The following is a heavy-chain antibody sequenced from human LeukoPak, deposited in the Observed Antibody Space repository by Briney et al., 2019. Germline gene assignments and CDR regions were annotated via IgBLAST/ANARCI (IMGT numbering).Heavy chain of an antibody. CDR1: GHTFTSYY. D-gene: IGHD6-19*01. CDR2: INPSGGST. Sequence: ASVKVSCKASGHTFTSYYMHWVRQAPGQGLEWMGIINPSGGSTSYAQKFQGRVTMTRDMSTSTVYMELSSLRSEDTAVYYCARDGVAVAGTPRFDPWGQGTLVTVSS. V-gene: IGHV1-46*01. J-gene: IGHJ5*02. CDR3: ARDGVAVAGTPRFDP.